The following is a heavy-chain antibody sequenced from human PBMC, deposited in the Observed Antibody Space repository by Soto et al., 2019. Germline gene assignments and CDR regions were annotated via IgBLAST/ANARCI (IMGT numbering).Heavy chain of an antibody. CDR1: GGTFSSYA. Sequence: SEQVSCRASGGTFSSYAISWVREAPGQGLEWMGGIIPIFGTANYAQKFQGRVTITADESTSTAYMELSSLRSEDTAVYYCARVVITFGGVMHSLYYYYGMDVWGQGTTVTVSS. CDR2: IIPIFGTA. D-gene: IGHD3-16*01. J-gene: IGHJ6*02. V-gene: IGHV1-69*13. CDR3: ARVVITFGGVMHSLYYYYGMDV.